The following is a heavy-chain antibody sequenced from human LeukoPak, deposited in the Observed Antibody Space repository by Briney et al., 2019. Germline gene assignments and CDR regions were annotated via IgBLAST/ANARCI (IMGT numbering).Heavy chain of an antibody. J-gene: IGHJ6*03. CDR3: ARDGTAAGSLPNYYYYMDV. CDR1: GYTFTSYG. Sequence: ASVKVSCKASGYTFTSYGISWVRQAPGQGLEWMGWISAYNGNTNYAQKFQGRVTITADESTSTAYMELSSLRSEDTAVYYCARDGTAAGSLPNYYYYMDVWGKGTTVTVSS. V-gene: IGHV1-18*01. D-gene: IGHD6-13*01. CDR2: ISAYNGNT.